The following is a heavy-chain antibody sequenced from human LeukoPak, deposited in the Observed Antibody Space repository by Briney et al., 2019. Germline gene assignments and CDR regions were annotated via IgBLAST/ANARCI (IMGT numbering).Heavy chain of an antibody. Sequence: SETLSLTCTVSGGSISSSSYYWGWIRQPPGKGLEWIGSAYYSGSTYYNPSLKSRVTISVDTSKNQFSLKLSSVTAADTAVYYCARVVSYSSGWYVPYFDYWGQGTLVTVSS. J-gene: IGHJ4*02. CDR1: GGSISSSSYY. CDR3: ARVVSYSSGWYVPYFDY. D-gene: IGHD6-19*01. V-gene: IGHV4-39*07. CDR2: AYYSGST.